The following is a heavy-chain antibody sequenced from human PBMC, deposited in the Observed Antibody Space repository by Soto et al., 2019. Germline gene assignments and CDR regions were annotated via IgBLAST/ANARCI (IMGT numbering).Heavy chain of an antibody. D-gene: IGHD3-10*01. CDR1: GFTFSSYG. V-gene: IGHV3-30*18. Sequence: QVQLVESGGGVVQPGRSLRLSCAASGFTFSSYGMHWVRQAPGTGLEWVAVISYDGSNKYYADSVKGRFTISRDNSKNTLYLQMNSLRAEDTAVYYCAKVVGSGLWFGELFRGNDAFDIWGQGTMVTVSS. CDR3: AKVVGSGLWFGELFRGNDAFDI. J-gene: IGHJ3*02. CDR2: ISYDGSNK.